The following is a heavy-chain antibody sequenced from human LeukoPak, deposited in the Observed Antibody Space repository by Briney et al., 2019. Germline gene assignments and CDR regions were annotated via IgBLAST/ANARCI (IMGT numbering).Heavy chain of an antibody. CDR2: IIPIFGTA. J-gene: IGHJ4*02. Sequence: SVKVSCKASGGTFSSYAISWVRQAPGQGLEWMGGIIPIFGTANYAQKFQGRVTITTDESTSTACMELSSLRSEDTAVYYCARGPTLIAARRSYYFDYWGQGTLVTVSS. D-gene: IGHD6-6*01. CDR3: ARGPTLIAARRSYYFDY. V-gene: IGHV1-69*05. CDR1: GGTFSSYA.